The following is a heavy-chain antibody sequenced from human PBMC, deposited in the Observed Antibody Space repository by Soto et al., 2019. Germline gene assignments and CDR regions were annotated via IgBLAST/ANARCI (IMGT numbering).Heavy chain of an antibody. Sequence: SETLSLTCTFSGGSISSRSYYLGRIRQPPGKGLEWIGSIYYSGSTYYNPSLKSRVTISVDTSKNQFSLKLSSVTAADTAVYYCARHGYDFWSGYYFDYWGQGTLVTVSS. CDR1: GGSISSRSYY. CDR3: ARHGYDFWSGYYFDY. J-gene: IGHJ4*02. CDR2: IYYSGST. D-gene: IGHD3-3*01. V-gene: IGHV4-39*01.